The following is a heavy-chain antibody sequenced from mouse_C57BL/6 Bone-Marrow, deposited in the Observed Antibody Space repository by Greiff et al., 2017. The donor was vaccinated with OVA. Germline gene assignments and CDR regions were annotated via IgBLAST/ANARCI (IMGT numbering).Heavy chain of an antibody. CDR3: ARSKYYGSSPYWYFDV. D-gene: IGHD1-1*01. CDR1: GFTFSDYG. J-gene: IGHJ1*03. Sequence: EVKLMESGGGLVKPGGSLKLSCAASGFTFSDYGMHWVRQAPEKGLAWVAYISSGSSTIYYADTVKGRFTISRDNAKNTLFLQMTSLRSEDTAMYYCARSKYYGSSPYWYFDVWGTGTTVTVSS. CDR2: ISSGSSTI. V-gene: IGHV5-17*01.